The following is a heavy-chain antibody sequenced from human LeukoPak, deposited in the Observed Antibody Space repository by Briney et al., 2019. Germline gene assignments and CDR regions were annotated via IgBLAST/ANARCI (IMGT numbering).Heavy chain of an antibody. D-gene: IGHD3-3*01. CDR2: INHSGST. J-gene: IGHJ4*02. Sequence: SETLSLTCAVYGGSFSGYYWSWLRQPPGKGLEWIGEINHSGSTNHNPSLKSRVTISVDTSKNQFSRKLSSVTAADTAVYYCARGNGFWSGYSYFDYWGQGTLVTVSS. CDR1: GGSFSGYY. CDR3: ARGNGFWSGYSYFDY. V-gene: IGHV4-34*01.